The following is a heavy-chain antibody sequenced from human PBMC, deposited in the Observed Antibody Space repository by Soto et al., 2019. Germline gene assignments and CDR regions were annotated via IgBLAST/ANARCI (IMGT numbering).Heavy chain of an antibody. CDR3: ARSAGTGGLAAAIDY. Sequence: GGSLRLSCASSGFTFSSYGMHWVRQAPGKGLEWVAVIWYDGSNKYYADSVKGRFTISRDNSKNTLFLQMDSLRAEDTAVYYCARSAGTGGLAAAIDYWGEANMVTVSA. J-gene: IGHJ4*02. CDR2: IWYDGSNK. V-gene: IGHV3-33*01. CDR1: GFTFSSYG. D-gene: IGHD6-13*01.